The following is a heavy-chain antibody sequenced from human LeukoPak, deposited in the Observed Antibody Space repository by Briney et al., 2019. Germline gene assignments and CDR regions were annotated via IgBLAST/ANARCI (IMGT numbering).Heavy chain of an antibody. Sequence: GGSLRLSCAASGFTFSSYSMNSVRQAPGKGLEWVSSISSSSSYIYYADSVKGRFTISRDNAKNSLYLQMNSLRAEDTAVYYCARDIGAAADWFDPWGQGTLVTVSS. V-gene: IGHV3-21*01. D-gene: IGHD6-13*01. CDR1: GFTFSSYS. CDR3: ARDIGAAADWFDP. J-gene: IGHJ5*02. CDR2: ISSSSSYI.